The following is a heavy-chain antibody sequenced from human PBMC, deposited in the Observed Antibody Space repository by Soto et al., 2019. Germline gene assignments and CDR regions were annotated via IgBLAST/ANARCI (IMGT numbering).Heavy chain of an antibody. D-gene: IGHD2-2*01. CDR3: AIGNNYAPFDP. CDR1: GFTFSNYA. J-gene: IGHJ5*02. CDR2: ISGSGDST. V-gene: IGHV3-23*01. Sequence: VGSLRLSCAASGFTFSNYAMTWVRQAPGKGLEWVSGISGSGDSTYYADSVKGRFTISRDNSKNTLYLQMDSLRAEDTAVYYCAIGNNYAPFDPCGQRALVTVSS.